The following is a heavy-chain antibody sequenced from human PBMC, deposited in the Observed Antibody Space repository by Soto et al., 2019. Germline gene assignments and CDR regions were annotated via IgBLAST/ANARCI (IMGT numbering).Heavy chain of an antibody. J-gene: IGHJ4*02. CDR3: ARGHEYYDSSGSSGDY. CDR2: INHSGST. CDR1: GGSFSGYY. D-gene: IGHD3-22*01. Sequence: PSETLSLTCAVYGGSFSGYYWSWIRQPPGKGLEWIGEINHSGSTNYNPSLKSRVTISVDTSKNQFSLKLSSVTAADTAVYYCARGHEYYDSSGSSGDYWGQGTLVTVSS. V-gene: IGHV4-34*01.